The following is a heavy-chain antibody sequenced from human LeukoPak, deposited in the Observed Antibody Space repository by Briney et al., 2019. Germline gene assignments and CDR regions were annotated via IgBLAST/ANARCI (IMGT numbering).Heavy chain of an antibody. CDR1: GYTFTSYY. Sequence: ASVKVSCRASGYTFTSYYMHWVLQAPGQGLEWMGIINPSGGSTSYAQKFQGRVTMTRDTSTSTVYMELSSLRSEDTAVYYCANSPGSSSFFDYWGQGTLVTVSS. CDR2: INPSGGST. V-gene: IGHV1-46*01. D-gene: IGHD6-6*01. CDR3: ANSPGSSSFFDY. J-gene: IGHJ4*02.